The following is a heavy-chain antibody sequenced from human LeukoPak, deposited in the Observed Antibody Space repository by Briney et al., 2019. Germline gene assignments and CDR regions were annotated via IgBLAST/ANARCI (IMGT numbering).Heavy chain of an antibody. Sequence: LSGGSLRLSCAASGFTFSSYWMSWVRQAPGKGLEWVANIKQDGSEKYYVDSVKGRFTISRDNAKNSLYLQMNSLRAEDTAVYYYAREGRRFGSYESNWFDPWGQGTLVTVSS. CDR1: GFTFSSYW. V-gene: IGHV3-7*01. J-gene: IGHJ5*02. D-gene: IGHD3-10*01. CDR3: AREGRRFGSYESNWFDP. CDR2: IKQDGSEK.